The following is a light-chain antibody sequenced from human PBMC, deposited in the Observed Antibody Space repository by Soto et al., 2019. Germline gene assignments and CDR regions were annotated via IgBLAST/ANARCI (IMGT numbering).Light chain of an antibody. V-gene: IGLV1-44*01. CDR2: SNN. Sequence: QPVLTQPPSASGTPGQRVTISCSGSSSNIGSNTVNWYQQLPGTAPKPLIYSNNQRPSGVPDRFSGSKSGTSASLAISGLQSEDEADYYCAAWDDSLNGPVVFGGGTKVTVL. CDR3: AAWDDSLNGPVV. J-gene: IGLJ2*01. CDR1: SSNIGSNT.